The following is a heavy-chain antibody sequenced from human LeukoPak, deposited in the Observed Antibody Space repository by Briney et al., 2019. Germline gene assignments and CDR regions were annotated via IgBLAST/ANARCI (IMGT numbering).Heavy chain of an antibody. Sequence: TSETLSLTCAVYGGSFSGYYWSWIRQPPGKGLEWIGSIYYSGSTYYNPSLKSRVTISVDTSKNQFSLKLSSVTAADTAVYYCARQLCSGGSCSPDYWGQGTLVTVSS. CDR2: IYYSGST. CDR3: ARQLCSGGSCSPDY. J-gene: IGHJ4*02. V-gene: IGHV4-34*01. CDR1: GGSFSGYY. D-gene: IGHD2-15*01.